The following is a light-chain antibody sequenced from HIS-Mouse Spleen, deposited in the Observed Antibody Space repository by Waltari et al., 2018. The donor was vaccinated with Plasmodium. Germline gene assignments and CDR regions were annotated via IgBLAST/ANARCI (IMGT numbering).Light chain of an antibody. CDR3: SSYTSSSTLV. Sequence: QSALTQPASVSGSPGQSIPISCPGTSGNVGGYHYVSWYQQHPGKAPKLMIYDVSNRPSGVSNRFSGSKSGNTASLTISGLQAEDEADYYCSSYTSSSTLVFGGGTKLTVL. CDR2: DVS. J-gene: IGLJ2*01. CDR1: SGNVGGYHY. V-gene: IGLV2-14*03.